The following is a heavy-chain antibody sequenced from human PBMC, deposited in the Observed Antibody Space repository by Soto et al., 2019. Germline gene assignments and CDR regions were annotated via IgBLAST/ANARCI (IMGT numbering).Heavy chain of an antibody. D-gene: IGHD1-26*01. CDR2: ISGSGGST. Sequence: EVQLLESGGGLVQPGGSLRLSCAASGFTFSSYAMRWVRQAPGKGLEWVSAISGSGGSTYYADSVKGRFTISRDNSKNTLYMQMNSLRAEDTAVYYCARRGSGSYYDYWGQGTLVTVSS. J-gene: IGHJ4*02. V-gene: IGHV3-23*01. CDR1: GFTFSSYA. CDR3: ARRGSGSYYDY.